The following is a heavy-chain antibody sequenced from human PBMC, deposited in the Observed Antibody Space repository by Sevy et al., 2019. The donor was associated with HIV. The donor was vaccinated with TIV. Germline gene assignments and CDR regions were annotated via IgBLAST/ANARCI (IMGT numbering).Heavy chain of an antibody. CDR2: INHSGST. CDR3: ARGRSSTRYNWNYASGVNAFDI. D-gene: IGHD1-7*01. J-gene: IGHJ3*02. CDR1: GGSFSGYY. Sequence: SETLSLTCAVYGGSFSGYYWSWIRQPPGKGLEWIGEINHSGSTNYNPSLKSRVTISVDTSKNQFSLKLSSVTAADTAVYYCARGRSSTRYNWNYASGVNAFDIWGQGTMVTVSS. V-gene: IGHV4-34*01.